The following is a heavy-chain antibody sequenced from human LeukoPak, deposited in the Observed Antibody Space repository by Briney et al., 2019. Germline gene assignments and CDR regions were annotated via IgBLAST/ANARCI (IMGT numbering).Heavy chain of an antibody. V-gene: IGHV4-39*01. CDR2: IYYSGST. D-gene: IGHD3-10*01. J-gene: IGHJ4*02. CDR3: ASYGSGSSRSFDY. CDR1: GGSISSSSYY. Sequence: SETLSLTCTVSGGSISSSSYYWGWIRQPPGKGLEWIGTIYYSGSTYYNPSLKSRVTISVDTSKNQFSLKLTSVTAADTAVYYCASYGSGSSRSFDYWGQGTLVTVSS.